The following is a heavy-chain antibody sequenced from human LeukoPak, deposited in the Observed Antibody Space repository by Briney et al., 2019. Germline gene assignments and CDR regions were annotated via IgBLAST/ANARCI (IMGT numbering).Heavy chain of an antibody. Sequence: GRSLRLSCAASGFTFSGYGMHWVRQAPGKGLEWVALISYDGSNKYYADSVKGRFTISRDNSKNTLYLQMNSLRAEDTAVYYCAKTLGGYSSSSGAFDIWGQGTMVTVSS. CDR1: GFTFSGYG. V-gene: IGHV3-30*18. CDR3: AKTLGGYSSSSGAFDI. J-gene: IGHJ3*02. D-gene: IGHD6-6*01. CDR2: ISYDGSNK.